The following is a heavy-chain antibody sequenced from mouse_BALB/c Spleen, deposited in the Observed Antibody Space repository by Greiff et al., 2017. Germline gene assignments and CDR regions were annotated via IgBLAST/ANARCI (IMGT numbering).Heavy chain of an antibody. J-gene: IGHJ4*01. Sequence: VKVVESGPQLVRPGASVKISCKASGYSFTSYWMHWVKQRPGQGLEWIGMIDPSDSETRLNQKFKDKATLTVDKSSSTAYMQLSSPTSEDSAVYYCARVPPSYAMDYWGQGTSVTVSS. CDR3: ARVPPSYAMDY. CDR1: GYSFTSYW. V-gene: IGHV1S126*01. CDR2: IDPSDSET. D-gene: IGHD6-1*01.